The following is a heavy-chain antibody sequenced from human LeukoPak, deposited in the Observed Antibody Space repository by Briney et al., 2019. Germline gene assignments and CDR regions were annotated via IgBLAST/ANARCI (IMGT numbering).Heavy chain of an antibody. V-gene: IGHV4-30-2*01. J-gene: IGHJ4*02. D-gene: IGHD5-24*01. CDR2: IYHSGST. CDR1: GGSISSGGYS. CDR3: ARGDGYNPYYFDY. Sequence: PSETLSLTCAVSGGSISSGGYSWSWIRQPPGKGLEWIGYIYHSGSTYYNPSLKSRVTISVDRSKNQFSLKLSSVTAADTAVYYCARGDGYNPYYFDYWGQGTLVTASS.